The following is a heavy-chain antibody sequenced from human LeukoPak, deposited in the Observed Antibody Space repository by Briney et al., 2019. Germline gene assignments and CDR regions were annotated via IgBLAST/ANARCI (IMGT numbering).Heavy chain of an antibody. CDR1: GFTFSRYG. Sequence: GGSLRLSCAASGFTFSRYGMHWVRQAPGKGLEWVATIKQSGIDKYYVDSVKGRFTISRDNAKNSMYLEMKNLRGDDTGFYYCVRDSGSAWSGLFDSWGQGTLVTVSS. D-gene: IGHD2-21*02. J-gene: IGHJ4*02. CDR2: IKQSGIDK. V-gene: IGHV3-7*01. CDR3: VRDSGSAWSGLFDS.